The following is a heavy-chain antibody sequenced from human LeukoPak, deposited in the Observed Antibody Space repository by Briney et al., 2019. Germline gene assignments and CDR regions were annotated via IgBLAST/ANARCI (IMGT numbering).Heavy chain of an antibody. CDR1: GFTVSSNY. D-gene: IGHD3-3*02. J-gene: IGHJ4*02. CDR3: ASRAHFWSGPGG. V-gene: IGHV3-7*01. Sequence: GSLRLSCAASGFTVSSNYMSWVRQAPGKGLEWVANIKQDGSEKYYVDSVKGRFTISRDNAKDSLYLQMNSLRAEDTAVYYCASRAHFWSGPGGWGQGTLVTVSS. CDR2: IKQDGSEK.